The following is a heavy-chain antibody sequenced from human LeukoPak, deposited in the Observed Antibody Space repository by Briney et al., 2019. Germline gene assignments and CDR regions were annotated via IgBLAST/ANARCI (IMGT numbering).Heavy chain of an antibody. CDR1: GYTFTSYD. Sequence: ASVKVSCKASGYTFTSYDINWVRQATGQGLEWMGWMNPNSGNTGYAQRFQGRVTMTRNTSISTAYMELSSLRSEDTAVYYCASNALYCSSTSCYPYNWFDPWGQGTLVTVSS. V-gene: IGHV1-8*01. CDR3: ASNALYCSSTSCYPYNWFDP. CDR2: MNPNSGNT. J-gene: IGHJ5*02. D-gene: IGHD2-2*01.